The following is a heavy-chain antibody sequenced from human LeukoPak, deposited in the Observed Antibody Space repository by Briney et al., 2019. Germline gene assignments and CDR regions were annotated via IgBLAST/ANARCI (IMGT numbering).Heavy chain of an antibody. D-gene: IGHD6-6*01. V-gene: IGHV3-23*01. Sequence: GGSLRLACAASGFTFSNYAMSWVRQAPGKGLEWVSAISGSGGSTYYAGSVKGRFTISRDHSTNTLYLQMDSLRAEGTAASSGARGLYSSSRWGQGTPVTASS. CDR2: ISGSGGST. CDR3: ARGLYSSSR. CDR1: GFTFSNYA. J-gene: IGHJ4*02.